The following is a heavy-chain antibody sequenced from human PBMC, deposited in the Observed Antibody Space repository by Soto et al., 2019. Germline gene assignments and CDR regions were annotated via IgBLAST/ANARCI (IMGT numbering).Heavy chain of an antibody. CDR1: GFTVSSNY. J-gene: IGHJ6*03. CDR3: TREGRFLELDYYYMDV. Sequence: EVQLVESGGGLVQPGGSLRLSCAASGFTVSSNYLSWVRQAPGTGLEVVSVIYSGGSTYYADSVKGRFTISRHNSKNTLYLQMNSLRAEDTAVYYCTREGRFLELDYYYMDVWGKGTTVTVSS. CDR2: IYSGGST. D-gene: IGHD3-3*01. V-gene: IGHV3-53*04.